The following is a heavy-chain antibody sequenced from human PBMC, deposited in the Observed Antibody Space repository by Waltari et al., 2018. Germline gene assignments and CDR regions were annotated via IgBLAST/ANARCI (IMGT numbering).Heavy chain of an antibody. D-gene: IGHD5-12*01. CDR1: GGSISSHY. Sequence: QVQLQESGPGLVKPSETLSLTCTVSGGSISSHYWSWIRQPPGKGLEWIGYIYYSGSTNYNPSLKSLVTISVDTSKNQCSLKLSSVTAADTAVYYCARGGYDFSSDYWGQGTLVTVSS. J-gene: IGHJ4*02. CDR2: IYYSGST. CDR3: ARGGYDFSSDY. V-gene: IGHV4-59*11.